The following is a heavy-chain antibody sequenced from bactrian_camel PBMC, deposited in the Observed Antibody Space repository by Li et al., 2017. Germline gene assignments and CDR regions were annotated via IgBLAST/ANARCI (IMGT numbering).Heavy chain of an antibody. J-gene: IGHJ4*01. Sequence: HVQLVESGGGSVQTGGSLRLSCAPSGLSVSDFSMAWFRQAPGKEREGVAAIDRNGYPTYTYAVKDRFTISKDNVKNTLYLEMNNLELEDTAMYFCAADSFNLQLARHYKYWGQGTQVTVS. CDR2: IDRNGYPT. CDR1: GLSVSDFS. V-gene: IGHV3S6*01. CDR3: AADSFNLQLARHYKY. D-gene: IGHD2*01.